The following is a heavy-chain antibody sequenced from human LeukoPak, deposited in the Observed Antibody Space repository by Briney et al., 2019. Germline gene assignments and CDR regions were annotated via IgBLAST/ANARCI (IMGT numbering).Heavy chain of an antibody. V-gene: IGHV6-1*01. CDR2: TYYRSKWYY. CDR1: GDTVSSNIAA. J-gene: IGHJ3*01. CDR3: ARGFALDF. Sequence: SQTLSLTCDISGDTVSSNIAAWNWIRQSPSRGLEWLGRTYYRSKWYYDYAVSVKSRITISLDTSKNQFSLQLNSVTADDTAVYYCARGFALDFWGQGTMVTVSS.